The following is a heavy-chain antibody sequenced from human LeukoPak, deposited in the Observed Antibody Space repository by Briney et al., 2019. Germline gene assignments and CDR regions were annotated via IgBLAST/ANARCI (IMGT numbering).Heavy chain of an antibody. CDR2: INPNSGGT. V-gene: IGHV1-2*06. J-gene: IGHJ4*02. CDR3: ARLTMVRGVIGYYFDY. CDR1: GYTFTGYY. D-gene: IGHD3-10*01. Sequence: ASVKVSCKASGYTFTGYYMHWVRQAPGQGLEWMGRINPNSGGTNYAQKFQGRVTITRDTSISTAYMELSRLRSDDTAVYYCARLTMVRGVIGYYFDYWGQGTLVTVSS.